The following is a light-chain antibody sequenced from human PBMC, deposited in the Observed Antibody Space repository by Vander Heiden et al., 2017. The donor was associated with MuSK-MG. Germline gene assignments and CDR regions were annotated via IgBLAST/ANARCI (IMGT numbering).Light chain of an antibody. J-gene: IGKJ3*01. CDR2: DAY. V-gene: IGKV1-33*01. CDR1: QDISNY. CDR3: QLDDNFPRV. Sequence: DIQMTQSPSSLSASVGDRVTITCQASQDISNYLNWYQQRPGKPPKLLIYDAYNLETGVPSRFSGNRSGTDFTFTIISLQPEDFATYYCQLDDNFPRVFGHGTKVDIK.